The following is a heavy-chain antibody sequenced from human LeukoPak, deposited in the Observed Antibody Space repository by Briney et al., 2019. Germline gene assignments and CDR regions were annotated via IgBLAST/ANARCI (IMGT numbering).Heavy chain of an antibody. V-gene: IGHV4-38-2*02. J-gene: IGHJ5*02. D-gene: IGHD1-1*01. CDR1: SYSISSGYY. Sequence: SETLSLTCTVSSYSISSGYYWGWIRQPPGKGLEWIGSIYHSGSTYYNPSLKSRVTISVDTSKNQFSLKLSSVTAADTAVYYCARGAIATTGGWFDPWGQRTLVTVSS. CDR3: ARGAIATTGGWFDP. CDR2: IYHSGST.